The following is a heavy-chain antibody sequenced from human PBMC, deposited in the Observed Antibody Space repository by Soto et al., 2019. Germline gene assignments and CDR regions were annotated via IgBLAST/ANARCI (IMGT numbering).Heavy chain of an antibody. CDR1: GFTFSSYA. Sequence: HPGGSLRLSCAASGFTFSSYAMSWVRQAPGKGLEWVSAISGSGGSTYYADSVKGRFTISRDNSKNTLYLQMNSLRAEDTAVYYCAKVGLAARPDYYYYYGMDVWGQGTTVTVSS. J-gene: IGHJ6*02. CDR3: AKVGLAARPDYYYYYGMDV. CDR2: ISGSGGST. V-gene: IGHV3-23*01. D-gene: IGHD6-6*01.